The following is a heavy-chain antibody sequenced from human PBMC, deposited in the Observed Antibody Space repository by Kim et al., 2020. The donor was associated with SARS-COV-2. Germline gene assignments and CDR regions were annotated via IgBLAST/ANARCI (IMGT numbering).Heavy chain of an antibody. V-gene: IGHV2-5*02. D-gene: IGHD3-9*01. J-gene: IGHJ5*02. CDR3: THVTPHSDILTGYYSDWFDP. CDR2: IYWDDDK. Sequence: SGPTLVNPTQTLTLTCTFSGFSLSTSGVGVGWIRQPPGKALEWLALIYWDDDKRYSPSLKSRLTITKDTSKNQVVLTMTNMDPVDTATYFCTHVTPHSDILTGYYSDWFDPWGQGTLVTVSS. CDR1: GFSLSTSGVG.